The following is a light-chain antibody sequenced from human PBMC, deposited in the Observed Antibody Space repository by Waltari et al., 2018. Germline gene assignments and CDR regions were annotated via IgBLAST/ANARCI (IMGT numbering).Light chain of an antibody. CDR2: AAY. Sequence: DIQMTQSPPSLSASVGDRVTITCRASQNIRTYLTWYQQTPGKAPRSLIYAAYSLRSGVPARFSASGSGTNFTLTISSLQPEDFATYYCQQTYNDPRTFGGGTKV. CDR3: QQTYNDPRT. CDR1: QNIRTY. J-gene: IGKJ4*01. V-gene: IGKV1-39*01.